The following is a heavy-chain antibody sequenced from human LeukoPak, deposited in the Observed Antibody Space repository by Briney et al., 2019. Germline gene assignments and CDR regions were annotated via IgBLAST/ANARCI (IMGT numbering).Heavy chain of an antibody. J-gene: IGHJ4*02. Sequence: PSETLSLTCTVSGGSISSYYWSWIRQPPGKGLEWIGYIYYSGSTNYNPSLKSRVTISVDTSKNQFSLKLSSVTAADTAVYYCARVVLSGYPDYWGQGTLVTVSP. V-gene: IGHV4-59*01. CDR2: IYYSGST. CDR3: ARVVLSGYPDY. CDR1: GGSISSYY. D-gene: IGHD3-22*01.